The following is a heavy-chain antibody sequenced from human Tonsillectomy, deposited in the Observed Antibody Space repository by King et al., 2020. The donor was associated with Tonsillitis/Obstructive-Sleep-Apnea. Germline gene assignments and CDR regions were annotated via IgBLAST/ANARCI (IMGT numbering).Heavy chain of an antibody. CDR3: AHIHSTSYDILTGYYSIIIFDY. J-gene: IGHJ4*02. D-gene: IGHD3-9*01. CDR1: GFSLSTSGVG. Sequence: TLKESGPTLVKPTQTLTLTCTFSGFSLSTSGVGVGWIRQPPGKALEWPALIYWDDDKRYSPSLKSRLTITKDTSKNQVVLTMTNMDPVDTATYYCAHIHSTSYDILTGYYSIIIFDYWGQGTLVTVSS. V-gene: IGHV2-5*02. CDR2: IYWDDDK.